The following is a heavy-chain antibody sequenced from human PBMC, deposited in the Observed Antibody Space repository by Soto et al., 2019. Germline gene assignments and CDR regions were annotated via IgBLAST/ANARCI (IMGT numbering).Heavy chain of an antibody. J-gene: IGHJ4*02. CDR1: GYTFTSYY. CDR2: INPSGGST. CDR3: AREGPVDTTVGY. V-gene: IGHV1-46*01. D-gene: IGHD5-18*01. Sequence: GASVKVSCKASGYTFTSYYMHWVRQAPGQGLEWMGIINPSGGSTSYAQKFQGRVTMTRDTSTSTVYMELSSLRAEDTAVYYCAREGPVDTTVGYWGQGTLVTVSS.